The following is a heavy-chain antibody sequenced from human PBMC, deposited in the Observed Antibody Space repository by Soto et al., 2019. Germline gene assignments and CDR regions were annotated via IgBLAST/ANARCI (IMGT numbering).Heavy chain of an antibody. V-gene: IGHV1-18*04. Sequence: ASVKVSCKASGYTFTGYYMHWVRQAPGQGLEWMGWISAYNGNRNYAQKLQGRVTMTTDTSTSTAYMELKSLRSDDTAVYYCARGYGYDTFDCWGQGTLVTVSS. CDR1: GYTFTGYY. CDR2: ISAYNGNR. J-gene: IGHJ4*02. CDR3: ARGYGYDTFDC. D-gene: IGHD2-2*01.